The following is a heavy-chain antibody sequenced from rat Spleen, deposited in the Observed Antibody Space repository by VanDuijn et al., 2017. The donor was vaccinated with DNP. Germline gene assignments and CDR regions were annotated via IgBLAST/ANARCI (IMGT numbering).Heavy chain of an antibody. V-gene: IGHV2-27*01. Sequence: QVQLKESGPGLVQPSQTLSRTCTVSGFSLTNYHVHWVRQPTGKGLDWMGRIQSGGNTYYNSALKSRLSISRDTSKSQVFLKMNSVQSDDTAMYFCARSLATVAPTGAMDAWGQGISVTVSS. J-gene: IGHJ4*01. CDR1: GFSLTNYH. CDR2: IQSGGNT. CDR3: ARSLATVAPTGAMDA. D-gene: IGHD1-3*01.